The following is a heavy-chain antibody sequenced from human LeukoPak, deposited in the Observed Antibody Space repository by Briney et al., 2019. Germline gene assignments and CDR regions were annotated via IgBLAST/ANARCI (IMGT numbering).Heavy chain of an antibody. CDR2: ISGGGDST. Sequence: GGSLRLSCAASGFTFTTYGMSWVRQAPGKGLEWVSAISGGGDSTYYADSVKGRFTISRHNAKNSLYLQLNSLRAEDTAVYYCVRLYDDYTNGHFDSWGQGTLVTVSS. V-gene: IGHV3-23*01. CDR3: VRLYDDYTNGHFDS. CDR1: GFTFTTYG. D-gene: IGHD4-11*01. J-gene: IGHJ4*02.